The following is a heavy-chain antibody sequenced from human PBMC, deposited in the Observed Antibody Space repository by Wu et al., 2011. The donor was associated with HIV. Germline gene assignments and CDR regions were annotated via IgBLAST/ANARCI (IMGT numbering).Heavy chain of an antibody. CDR2: INPSTGGT. J-gene: IGHJ5*02. D-gene: IGHD2-8*01. CDR1: GGTFSGYA. CDR3: ARESPYVA. V-gene: IGHV1-2*02. Sequence: QVQLVQSGAEVKKPGSSVKVFCKASGGTFSGYAISWVRQAPGHGLEWMGWINPSTGGTNYAQEFQGRVSMTTDTSISTAYMEMSRLRSDDTAVYYCARESPYVAWGQGTLVSVSS.